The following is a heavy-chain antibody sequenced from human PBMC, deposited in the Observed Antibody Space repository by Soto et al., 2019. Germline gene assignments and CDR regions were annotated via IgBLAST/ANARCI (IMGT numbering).Heavy chain of an antibody. Sequence: GGSLRLSCAASGFRFTEYGMHWVRQAPGKGLEWVAVISYDGSNKYYADSVKGRFTISRDNSKNTLYLQMNSLRVEDTAVYYCARALGDYGDCWGQGTLVTVSS. D-gene: IGHD4-17*01. V-gene: IGHV3-30*03. J-gene: IGHJ4*02. CDR3: ARALGDYGDC. CDR2: ISYDGSNK. CDR1: GFRFTEYG.